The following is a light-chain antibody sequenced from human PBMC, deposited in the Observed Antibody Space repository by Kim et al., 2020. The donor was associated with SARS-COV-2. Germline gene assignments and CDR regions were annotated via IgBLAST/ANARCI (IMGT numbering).Light chain of an antibody. J-gene: IGLJ3*02. CDR2: RDN. V-gene: IGLV1-47*01. CDR3: AAWNDGLGGWA. Sequence: QSVLIQPPSASGTPGQLVTISCSGRIGNHYVSWYRQVPGTAPKLLIFRDNQRPSGVPDRFAGTKSGTSASLIIRGLRSDDESDYYCAAWNDGLGGWAFGGGTQLTVL. CDR1: IGNHY.